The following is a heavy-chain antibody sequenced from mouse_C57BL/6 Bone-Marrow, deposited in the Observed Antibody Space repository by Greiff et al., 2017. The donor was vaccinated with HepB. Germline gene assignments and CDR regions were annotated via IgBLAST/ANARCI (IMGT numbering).Heavy chain of an antibody. V-gene: IGHV14-4*01. Sequence: EVQLQQSGAELVRPGASVKLSCTASGFNIKDDYMHWVKQRPEQGLEWIGWIDPENGDTEYASKFQGKATITADTSSNTAYLQLSSLTSEDTAVYYCTTARSTMVTTGFAYWGQGTLVTVSA. D-gene: IGHD2-2*01. CDR3: TTARSTMVTTGFAY. J-gene: IGHJ3*01. CDR1: GFNIKDDY. CDR2: IDPENGDT.